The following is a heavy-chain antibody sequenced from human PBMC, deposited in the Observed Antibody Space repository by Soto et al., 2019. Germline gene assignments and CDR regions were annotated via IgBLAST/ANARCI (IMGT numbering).Heavy chain of an antibody. CDR2: LSYLGTT. J-gene: IGHJ4*02. V-gene: IGHV4-39*01. CDR1: NDCIRSGTYY. CDR3: AKGRYDSGWYEEHF. D-gene: IGHD6-19*01. Sequence: PXETLSLTCTVSNDCIRSGTYYWAWIRQPPGRGLEWIGSLSYLGTTDYNPSLKSRVTISKDASKNQFSLKLTSMTAADTAVYYCAKGRYDSGWYEEHFCGQGTLVTVSS.